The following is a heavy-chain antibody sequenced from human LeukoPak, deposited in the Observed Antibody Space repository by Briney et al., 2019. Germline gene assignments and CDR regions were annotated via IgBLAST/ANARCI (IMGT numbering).Heavy chain of an antibody. V-gene: IGHV3-48*01. D-gene: IGHD1-26*01. CDR1: GFTFSSYS. CDR2: ISSSSSTI. Sequence: PGGPLRLSCGASGFTFSSYSMICVRHAPGKAREWVSYISSSSSTIYYADSVKGRFTISRDNDKNSLYLQMNSLRAEDTAVYYCAARGSYSSYDYWGQGTLVTVSS. J-gene: IGHJ4*02. CDR3: AARGSYSSYDY.